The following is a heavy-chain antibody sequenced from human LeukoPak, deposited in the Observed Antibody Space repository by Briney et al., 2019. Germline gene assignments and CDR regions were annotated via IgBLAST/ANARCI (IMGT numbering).Heavy chain of an antibody. V-gene: IGHV3-30*03. J-gene: IGHJ4*02. Sequence: GGSLRLSCATSGFTFSSYGINWVRQASGKGLEWVAGISYDGKNEFYPDSVKGRFTISRDSFKNTVYLQMNSLRPEDTAAYYCARDDGSAGDFLRAIYWGQGTPVTVAS. CDR2: ISYDGKNE. D-gene: IGHD4-17*01. CDR1: GFTFSSYG. CDR3: ARDDGSAGDFLRAIY.